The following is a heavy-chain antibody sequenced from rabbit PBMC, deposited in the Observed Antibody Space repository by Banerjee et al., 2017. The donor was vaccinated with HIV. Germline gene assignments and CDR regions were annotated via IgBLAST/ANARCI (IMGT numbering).Heavy chain of an antibody. V-gene: IGHV1S45*01. J-gene: IGHJ4*01. CDR1: GFSFSSSYW. CDR2: IDSGSGHT. D-gene: IGHD6-1*01. CDR3: AKDDTYNAYYFHL. Sequence: QEQLEESGGDLVKPEGSLTFTCTASGFSFSSSYWICWVRQAPGKGLEWIGCIDSGSGHTYYASWAKGRFTISKTSSTTVTLQMTSLTAADTATYFCAKDDTYNAYYFHLWGPGTLVTVS.